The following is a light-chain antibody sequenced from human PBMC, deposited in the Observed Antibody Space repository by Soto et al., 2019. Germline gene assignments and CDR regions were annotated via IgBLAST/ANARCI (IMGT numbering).Light chain of an antibody. CDR1: QGISSY. J-gene: IGKJ1*01. CDR2: GAS. CDR3: QQYDIYPWT. V-gene: IGKV1-8*01. Sequence: IRMTQSPSSLSASTGDRVTITCRASQGISSYLAWYQQKPGKAPKLLIYGASSLQTGVPSRFSGSGSGPEFTLTISSLQPDDFATYYCQQYDIYPWTFGQGANVDI.